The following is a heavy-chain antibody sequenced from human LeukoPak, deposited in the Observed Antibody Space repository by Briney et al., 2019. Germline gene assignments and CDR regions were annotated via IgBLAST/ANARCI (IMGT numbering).Heavy chain of an antibody. J-gene: IGHJ3*02. CDR3: ARGALRGAFDI. V-gene: IGHV1-69*05. D-gene: IGHD3-16*01. Sequence: EASVKVSCKASGYTFTGYYMHWVRQAPGQGLEWMGGIIPIFGTANYAQKFQGRVTITTDESTSTAYMELSSLRSEDTAVYYCARGALRGAFDIWGQGTMVTVSS. CDR2: IIPIFGTA. CDR1: GYTFTGYY.